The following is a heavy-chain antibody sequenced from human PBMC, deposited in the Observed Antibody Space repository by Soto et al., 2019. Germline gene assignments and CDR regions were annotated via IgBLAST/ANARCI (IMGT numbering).Heavy chain of an antibody. D-gene: IGHD1-1*01. Sequence: QVHLVQSGAEVKKPGASVKVSCKASGYTFTSYGITWVRQAPGQGLEWMGWISAHNGNTDYAQKLQGRVIVTRDTSTSTAYMELMSLRSDDTVVYYCARGRYGDYWGQGALVTVSS. CDR1: GYTFTSYG. CDR3: ARGRYGDY. J-gene: IGHJ4*02. V-gene: IGHV1-18*01. CDR2: ISAHNGNT.